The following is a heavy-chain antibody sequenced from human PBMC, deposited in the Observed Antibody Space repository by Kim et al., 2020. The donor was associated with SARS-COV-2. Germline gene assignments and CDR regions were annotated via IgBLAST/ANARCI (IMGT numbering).Heavy chain of an antibody. D-gene: IGHD6-19*01. CDR2: INTNTGNP. J-gene: IGHJ4*02. Sequence: ASVKVSCKASGYTFTDYALNWVRQAPGQGLEWMGWINTNTGNPTYAQGFTGRFVFSLDTSVSTAYLQISSLKAEDTAVYYCARSPFGWYTDSWGQGTLVTVSS. CDR1: GYTFTDYA. V-gene: IGHV7-4-1*02. CDR3: ARSPFGWYTDS.